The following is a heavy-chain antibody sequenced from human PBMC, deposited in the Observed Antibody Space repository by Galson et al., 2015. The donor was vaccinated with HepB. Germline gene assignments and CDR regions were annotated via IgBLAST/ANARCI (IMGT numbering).Heavy chain of an antibody. CDR3: ARLVARGYGGYEWSNYFDS. CDR1: GAPIRSSALY. CDR2: VHYSGST. D-gene: IGHD5-12*01. Sequence: SETLSLTCTVSGAPIRSSALYWGWIRQSPGKGLEWIATVHYSGSTFYNPPLKSRATISADTSNNRFSLSLRSVTAADTAVYYCARLVARGYGGYEWSNYFDSWGQGSLVTVSS. J-gene: IGHJ4*02. V-gene: IGHV4-39*01.